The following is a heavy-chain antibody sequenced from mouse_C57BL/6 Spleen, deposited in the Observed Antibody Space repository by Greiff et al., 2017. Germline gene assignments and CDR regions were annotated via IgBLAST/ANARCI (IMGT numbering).Heavy chain of an antibody. CDR3: ADRGQAIDY. CDR1: GYTFTSYW. J-gene: IGHJ4*01. CDR2: IDPYNSYT. D-gene: IGHD3-3*01. V-gene: IGHV1-59*01. Sequence: VQLQQPGAELVRPGTSVKLSCKASGYTFTSYWMHWVKQRPGQGLEWIGVIDPYNSYTNYNQKFKGKATLTVDTSSSTAYMQLSSLTSEDSAVYYYADRGQAIDYWGQGTSVTVSS.